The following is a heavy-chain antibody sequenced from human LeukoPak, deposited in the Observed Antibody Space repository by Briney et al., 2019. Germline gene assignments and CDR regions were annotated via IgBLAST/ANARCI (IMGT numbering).Heavy chain of an antibody. CDR3: ARDYGGNSEWGY. V-gene: IGHV1-69*04. CDR1: GGTFSSYA. CDR2: IIPIFGIA. Sequence: ASVKVSCKASGGTFSSYAISWVRQAPGQGLEWMGRIIPIFGIANYAQKFQGRVTITADKSTSTAYMELSSLRSEDTAVYYCARDYGGNSEWGYWGQGTLVTASS. D-gene: IGHD4-23*01. J-gene: IGHJ4*02.